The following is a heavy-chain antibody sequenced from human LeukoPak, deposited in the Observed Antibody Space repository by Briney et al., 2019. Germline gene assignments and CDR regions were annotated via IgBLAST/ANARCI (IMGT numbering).Heavy chain of an antibody. CDR1: GFTFSIYS. J-gene: IGHJ4*02. D-gene: IGHD5-12*01. Sequence: GGSLRLSCAASGFTFSIYSMNWDRQAPGQGLDWVSSISSSSSYIYYADSVKGRFTISRDNAKNSLYLQMTSLRAEDTAVYYCATGFNEDIVPTYACWGQGTLVTVSS. CDR3: ATGFNEDIVPTYAC. V-gene: IGHV3-21*01. CDR2: ISSSSSYI.